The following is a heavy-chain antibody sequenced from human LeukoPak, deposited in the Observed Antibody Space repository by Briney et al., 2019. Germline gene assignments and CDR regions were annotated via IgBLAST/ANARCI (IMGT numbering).Heavy chain of an antibody. D-gene: IGHD3-22*01. J-gene: IGHJ5*02. CDR2: ISGSGGIT. CDR3: AKHDPRRVVITNWFDP. V-gene: IGHV3-23*01. CDR1: GFTFSAYA. Sequence: GGSLRLSCAASGFTFSAYAISWVRQAPGKGLEWVSAISGSGGITYYADSVKGRFTISRGNSKNTLNLQMNSLRAEDTAVYYCAKHDPRRVVITNWFDPWGQGTLVTVSS.